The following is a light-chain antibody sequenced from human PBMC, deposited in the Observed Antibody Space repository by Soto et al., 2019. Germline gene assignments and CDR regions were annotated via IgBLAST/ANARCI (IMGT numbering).Light chain of an antibody. CDR2: EVS. CDR3: RSYTSSSTLGV. J-gene: IGLJ3*02. Sequence: QSALTQPASVSGSPGQSITISCTGTNSDVGGYDYVSWYQQHPGKAPKLMIYEVSHRPSGVSNRFSGSRSGNTASLTISGLQAEDEADYYCRSYTSSSTLGVFGGGTTLTVL. CDR1: NSDVGGYDY. V-gene: IGLV2-14*01.